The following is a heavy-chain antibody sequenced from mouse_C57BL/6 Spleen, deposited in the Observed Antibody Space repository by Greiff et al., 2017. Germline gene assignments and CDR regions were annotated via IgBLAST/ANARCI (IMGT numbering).Heavy chain of an antibody. CDR1: GYTFTSYW. CDR3: ATGTVGYYYAMDY. CDR2: IDPNGGGT. D-gene: IGHD3-3*01. Sequence: QVQLQQPGAELVKPGASVTLSCKASGYTFTSYWMHWVKQRPGRGLEWIGRIDPNGGGTKYNEKFKSKATLTVDKPSSTAYMQLSSLTSEDSAVYYCATGTVGYYYAMDYWGQGTSVTVAS. J-gene: IGHJ4*01. V-gene: IGHV1-72*01.